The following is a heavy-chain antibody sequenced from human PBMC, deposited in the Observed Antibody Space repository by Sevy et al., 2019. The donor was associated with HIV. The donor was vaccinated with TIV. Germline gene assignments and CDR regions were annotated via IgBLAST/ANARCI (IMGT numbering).Heavy chain of an antibody. Sequence: SQTLSLTCAISGDSVSSNSAAWNWIRQSPSRGLEWLGRTYYRSKWYNDYAVSVKSRITISPDTSKNQFSLQLNSVTPEDTAVYYCARADFYCTNGVCLYYYYGMDVWGQGTTVTVSS. CDR1: GDSVSSNSAA. D-gene: IGHD2-8*01. V-gene: IGHV6-1*01. CDR2: TYYRSKWYN. J-gene: IGHJ6*02. CDR3: ARADFYCTNGVCLYYYYGMDV.